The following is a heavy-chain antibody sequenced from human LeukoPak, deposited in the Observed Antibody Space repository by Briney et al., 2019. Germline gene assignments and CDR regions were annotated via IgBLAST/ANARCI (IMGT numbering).Heavy chain of an antibody. CDR3: ARTYGSGSYLHWFDP. CDR2: IFHSGST. D-gene: IGHD3-10*01. CDR1: AYSISSGYY. Sequence: SETLSLTCTVSAYSISSGYYWGWIRQPPGKGLEWIGSIFHSGSTSYSPSLQSRVTISVDTSKNQFSLNLSSVTAADTAVYYCARTYGSGSYLHWFDPWGQGTLVTVSS. V-gene: IGHV4-38-2*02. J-gene: IGHJ5*02.